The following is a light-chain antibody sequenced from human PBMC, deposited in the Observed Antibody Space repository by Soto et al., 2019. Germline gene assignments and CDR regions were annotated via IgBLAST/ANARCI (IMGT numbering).Light chain of an antibody. Sequence: DIHMTQSPSSLSASVGDRVTISCRASQGIANYLAWYQQKPGHAPDLLIYDVSTLETGVPSRFSGTGSETEFTLTISVLQPEDFASYYCHPYNYYSTFCPWTTVEF. CDR2: DVS. V-gene: IGKV1-16*01. CDR3: HPYNYYST. J-gene: IGKJ1*01. CDR1: QGIANY.